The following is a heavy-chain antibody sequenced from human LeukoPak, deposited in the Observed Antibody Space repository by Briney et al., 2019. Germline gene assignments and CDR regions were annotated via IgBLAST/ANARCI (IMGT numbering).Heavy chain of an antibody. CDR2: ISSSSSYI. V-gene: IGHV3-21*01. CDR1: GFTFSSYS. D-gene: IGHD6-19*01. Sequence: TGGSLRLSCAASGFTFSSYSMNWVRQAPGKGLEWVSSISSSSSYIYYADSVKGRFTISRDNAKNSLYLQMNSLRAEDTAVYYCARFGGGWRDYWGQGTLVTVSS. CDR3: ARFGGGWRDY. J-gene: IGHJ4*02.